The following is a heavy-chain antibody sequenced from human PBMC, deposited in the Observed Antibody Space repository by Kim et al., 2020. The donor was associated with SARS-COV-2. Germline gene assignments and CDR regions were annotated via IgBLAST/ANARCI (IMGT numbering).Heavy chain of an antibody. Sequence: TYYADSVKGRFTNSRDSSNNTLYLQMNGVRAEDTAVYYCARRSGYYHYFDYWGQGTLVTASS. D-gene: IGHD3-22*01. CDR2: T. CDR3: ARRSGYYHYFDY. V-gene: IGHV3-53*01. J-gene: IGHJ4*02.